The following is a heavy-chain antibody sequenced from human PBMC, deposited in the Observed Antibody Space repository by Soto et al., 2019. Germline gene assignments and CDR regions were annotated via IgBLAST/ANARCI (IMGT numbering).Heavy chain of an antibody. Sequence: QVQLVESGGGVVQPGRSLRLSCAASGFTFSSYGMHWVRQAPGKGLEWVAVIWYDGSNKYYADSVKGRFTISRDNSKNTLYLQMNSLRAADTAVYYCARGHCTNGVCYTGGIGYWGQGTLVTVSS. V-gene: IGHV3-33*01. CDR2: IWYDGSNK. CDR3: ARGHCTNGVCYTGGIGY. CDR1: GFTFSSYG. D-gene: IGHD2-8*01. J-gene: IGHJ4*02.